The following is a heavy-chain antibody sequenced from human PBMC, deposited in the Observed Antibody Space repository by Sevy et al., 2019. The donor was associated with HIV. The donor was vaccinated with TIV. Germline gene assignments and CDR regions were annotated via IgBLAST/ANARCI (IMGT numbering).Heavy chain of an antibody. D-gene: IGHD6-13*01. Sequence: GGSLRLSCVVSGLTFDDYAMHWVRRPPGKGLEWVSGITWNSGGIGYADSVKGRFTISRDIAKKSLYLQMNSLRIEDTAFYYSAGGAAAGRWFDSWGQGTLVTVSS. CDR2: ITWNSGGI. V-gene: IGHV3-9*01. CDR1: GLTFDDYA. CDR3: AGGAAAGRWFDS. J-gene: IGHJ5*01.